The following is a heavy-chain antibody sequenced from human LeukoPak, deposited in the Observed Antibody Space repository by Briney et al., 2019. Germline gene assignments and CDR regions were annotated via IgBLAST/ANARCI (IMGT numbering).Heavy chain of an antibody. D-gene: IGHD6-13*01. V-gene: IGHV3-23*01. Sequence: GGSLRLSCAASGFTFSSYAMGWVRQAPGKGLEGVSRISANGDTIKYADSVKGRFTISRDNAKNTVLLQMNSLRVDDTAVYYCAQEGRIAAGTGDYFDYWGQGTLVTVSS. CDR2: ISANGDTI. CDR1: GFTFSSYA. CDR3: AQEGRIAAGTGDYFDY. J-gene: IGHJ4*02.